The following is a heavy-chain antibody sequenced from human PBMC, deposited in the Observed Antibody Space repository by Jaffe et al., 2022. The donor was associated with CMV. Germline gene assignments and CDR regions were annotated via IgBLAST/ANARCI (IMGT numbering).Heavy chain of an antibody. D-gene: IGHD2-8*01. V-gene: IGHV3-9*01. J-gene: IGHJ1*01. CDR2: ISWNSDRI. CDR1: GFNFDDFA. CDR3: VKDMAANGVYLTNFHD. Sequence: EVHLVESGGGLVQPGRSLRLSCAASGFNFDDFAMHWVRQVPGKGLEWVSGISWNSDRIDYADSVKGRFTISRDNAKKSLYLQMNTLRTEDTALYFCVKDMAANGVYLTNFHDWGQGTLVTVSS.